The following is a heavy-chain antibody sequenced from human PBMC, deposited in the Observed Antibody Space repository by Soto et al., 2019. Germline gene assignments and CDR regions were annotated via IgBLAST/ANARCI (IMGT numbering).Heavy chain of an antibody. Sequence: GGSLRLSCASSGFTFSSHGMRWVRQAPGKGLEWVALISYDGSSKYYADSVQGRFTISRDNSKNTLYLQMNSLRAEDTAVYYCVKVGRYFDWLIYGMDVWGQGTTVTVSS. J-gene: IGHJ6*02. CDR1: GFTFSSHG. CDR2: ISYDGSSK. D-gene: IGHD3-9*01. V-gene: IGHV3-30*18. CDR3: VKVGRYFDWLIYGMDV.